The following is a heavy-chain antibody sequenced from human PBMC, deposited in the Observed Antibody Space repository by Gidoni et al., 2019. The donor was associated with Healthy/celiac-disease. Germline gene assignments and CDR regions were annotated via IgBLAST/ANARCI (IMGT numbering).Heavy chain of an antibody. CDR3: ARVAAAYYYYYYMDV. CDR2: IYYSGST. J-gene: IGHJ6*03. V-gene: IGHV4-31*03. CDR1: GGSISSGGYY. D-gene: IGHD6-13*01. Sequence: QVQLQESGPGLVKPSQTLSLTCTVSGGSISSGGYYWSWLRQHPGKGLEWIGYIYYSGSTYYNPSLKSRVTISVDTSKNQFSLKLSSVTAADTAVYYCARVAAAYYYYYYMDVWGKGTTVTVSS.